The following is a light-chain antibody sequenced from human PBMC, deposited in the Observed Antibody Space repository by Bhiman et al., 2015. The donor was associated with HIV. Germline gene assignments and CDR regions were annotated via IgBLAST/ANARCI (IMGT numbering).Light chain of an antibody. V-gene: IGLV1-50*01. J-gene: IGLJ3*02. CDR1: SSNIGAGYD. CDR3: AAWDDSLSGPWV. CDR2: GNS. Sequence: QSVLTQPPSASGAPGQRVTISCTGSSSNIGAGYDVHWFQQLPKTAPKLLIYGNSNRPSGVPDRFSGSKSGTSASLAISGLRSEDEADYYCAAWDDSLSGPWVFGGGTKLTVL.